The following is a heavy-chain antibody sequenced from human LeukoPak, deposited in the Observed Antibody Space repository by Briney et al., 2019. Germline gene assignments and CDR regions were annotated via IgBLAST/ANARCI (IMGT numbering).Heavy chain of an antibody. CDR2: ILNDGYNK. J-gene: IGHJ3*01. V-gene: IGHV3-30*04. CDR3: AKGGGRSQADAFDF. Sequence: PGGSLRLSCAASGFTFSSYAMHWVRQAPGRGLEWVTVILNDGYNKYYADSVKGRFTISRDTSKNTLYLQMDSLRVEDTGIYYCAKGGGRSQADAFDFWGQGTMVAVSS. D-gene: IGHD1-26*01. CDR1: GFTFSSYA.